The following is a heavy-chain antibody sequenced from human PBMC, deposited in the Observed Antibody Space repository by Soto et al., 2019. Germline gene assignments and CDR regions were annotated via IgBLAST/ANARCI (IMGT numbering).Heavy chain of an antibody. CDR3: ARDRVGYCISTSCYFLDYYYGMDV. V-gene: IGHV3-33*01. J-gene: IGHJ6*02. Sequence: QVQLVESGGGVVQPGRSLRLSCAASGFTFSSYGMHWVRQAPGKGLEWVAVIWYDGSNKYYADSVKGRFTISRDNSKKTLXXQXNXXRAEDTAVYYCARDRVGYCISTSCYFLDYYYGMDVWGQGTTVTVSS. CDR2: IWYDGSNK. CDR1: GFTFSSYG. D-gene: IGHD2-2*01.